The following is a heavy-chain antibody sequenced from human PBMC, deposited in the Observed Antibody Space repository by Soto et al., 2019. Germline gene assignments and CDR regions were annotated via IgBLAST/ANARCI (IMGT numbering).Heavy chain of an antibody. CDR1: GGTFSSYA. CDR3: ARDHDAWRSSTSRMDV. J-gene: IGHJ6*02. Sequence: QVQLVQSGAEVKKPGSSVKVSCKASGGTFSSYAISWVRQAPGQGLEWMGGIIPIFGTANYAQKFQGRVTITANESTSTAYMELSSLRSEDTAVYYCARDHDAWRSSTSRMDVWGQGTTVTVSS. CDR2: IIPIFGTA. D-gene: IGHD2-2*01. V-gene: IGHV1-69*01.